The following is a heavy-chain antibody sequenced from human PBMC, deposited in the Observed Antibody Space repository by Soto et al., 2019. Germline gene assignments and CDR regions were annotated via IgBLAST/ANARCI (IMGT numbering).Heavy chain of an antibody. CDR2: ISASGGST. D-gene: IGHD3-16*01. J-gene: IGHJ4*02. CDR3: VKTRLAGGFDY. V-gene: IGHV3-23*01. CDR1: GFTFNNYA. Sequence: EVHLLDSGGGLVQPGGPLRLSCAASGFTFNNYAMSWVRQAPGQGLEWVSSISASGGSTNYADSVKGRFTISRDNSENTVYLQMNILRAEDTAVYYCVKTRLAGGFDYWGQGSLVTVSS.